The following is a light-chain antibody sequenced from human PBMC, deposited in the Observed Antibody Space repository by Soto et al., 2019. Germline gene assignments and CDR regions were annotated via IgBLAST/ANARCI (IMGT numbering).Light chain of an antibody. V-gene: IGKV3-20*01. CDR3: QQYGSSGT. CDR1: QSVSNNS. CDR2: AAS. J-gene: IGKJ1*01. Sequence: EIVLTQSPATLSLSPGERATLSCRASQSVSNNSLAWYQQKPGQAPSLLIYAASNRATGIPDRVSGSGSGTDFTLTISRLEPEAVAVYYWQQYGSSGTFGQGTKVDIK.